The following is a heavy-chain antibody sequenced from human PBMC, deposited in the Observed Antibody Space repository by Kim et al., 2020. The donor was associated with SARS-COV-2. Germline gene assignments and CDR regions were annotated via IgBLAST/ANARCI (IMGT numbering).Heavy chain of an antibody. D-gene: IGHD3-9*01. V-gene: IGHV3-7*03. CDR2: K. CDR3: ARVILTGDRMDV. J-gene: IGHJ6*02. Sequence: KTYVHSVKSQFTNSIDNAKNSLYLQMTSLEAEDTALYYCARVILTGDRMDVWGQGTTVTVSS.